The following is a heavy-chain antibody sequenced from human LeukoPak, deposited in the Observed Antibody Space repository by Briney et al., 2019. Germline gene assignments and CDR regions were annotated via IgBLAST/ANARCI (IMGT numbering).Heavy chain of an antibody. Sequence: GASLKISCKGSGYSFNRYWIGWVRQLPGKGLEWMGIIYPGDSDTRYSPSFQGQVTISADKSINTAYLQWSSLKASDTALYYCARRDDSSGYYYYYWGQGTLVTVSS. V-gene: IGHV5-51*01. D-gene: IGHD3-22*01. CDR3: ARRDDSSGYYYYY. CDR1: GYSFNRYW. CDR2: IYPGDSDT. J-gene: IGHJ4*02.